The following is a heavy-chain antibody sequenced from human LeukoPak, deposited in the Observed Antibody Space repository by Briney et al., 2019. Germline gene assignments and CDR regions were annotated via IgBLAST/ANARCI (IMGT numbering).Heavy chain of an antibody. J-gene: IGHJ4*02. V-gene: IGHV3-30*03. CDR2: ISYDGSNK. CDR1: GFTFSSYS. CDR3: ARGLAYYYASSAYFLDF. Sequence: GGSLRLSCAASGFTFSSYSMNWVRQAPGKGLEWVAVISYDGSNKYYADSVKGRFTISRDNSKNTLYLQMNSLRAEDTAVFYCARGLAYYYASSAYFLDFWGQGTLVTVSS. D-gene: IGHD3-22*01.